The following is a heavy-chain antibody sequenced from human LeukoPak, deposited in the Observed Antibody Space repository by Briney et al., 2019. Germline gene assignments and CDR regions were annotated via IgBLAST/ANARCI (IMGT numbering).Heavy chain of an antibody. D-gene: IGHD2-15*01. Sequence: ASVKVSCKASGYTSTSYGISWVRQAPGQGLEWMGWISAYNGNTNYAQKLQGRVTMTTDTSTSTAYMELRSLRSDDTAVYYCAREPRRYCSGGSCSLADYWGQGTLVTVSS. J-gene: IGHJ4*02. V-gene: IGHV1-18*01. CDR1: GYTSTSYG. CDR2: ISAYNGNT. CDR3: AREPRRYCSGGSCSLADY.